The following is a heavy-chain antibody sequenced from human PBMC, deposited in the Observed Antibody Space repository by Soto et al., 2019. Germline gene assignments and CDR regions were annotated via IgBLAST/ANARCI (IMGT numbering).Heavy chain of an antibody. CDR2: IDHSGST. CDR1: GGSFSGYY. J-gene: IGHJ4*02. D-gene: IGHD1-26*01. CDR3: ARRVGALTGFDY. Sequence: PSETLSLTCAVYGGSFSGYYWSWIRQPPGKGLEWIGEIDHSGSTNYNPSLKSRVTISVDTSKNQFSLKLSSVTAADTAVYYCARRVGALTGFDYWGQGTLVTVSS. V-gene: IGHV4-34*01.